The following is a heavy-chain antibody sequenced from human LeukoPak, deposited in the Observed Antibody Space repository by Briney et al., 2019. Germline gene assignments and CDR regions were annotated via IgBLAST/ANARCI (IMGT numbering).Heavy chain of an antibody. D-gene: IGHD6-19*01. J-gene: IGHJ4*02. V-gene: IGHV3-11*04. CDR3: ATLQWLVGFDY. CDR1: GFTFSDYY. Sequence: KPGGSLRLSCAAPGFTFSDYYMSWIRQAPGKGLEWVSYISSSGSTIYYADSVKGRFTISRDNAKNSLYLKMNSLRAEYTAVYYCATLQWLVGFDYWGQGTLVTVPS. CDR2: ISSSGSTI.